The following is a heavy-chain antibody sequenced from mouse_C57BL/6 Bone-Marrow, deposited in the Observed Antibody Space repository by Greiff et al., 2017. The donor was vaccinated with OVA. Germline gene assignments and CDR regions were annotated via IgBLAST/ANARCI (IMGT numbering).Heavy chain of an antibody. CDR1: GYTFTSYG. Sequence: VQLQESGAELARPGASVKLSCKASGYTFTSYGISWVKQRTGQGLEWIGEIYPRSGNTYYNEKFKGKATLTADKSSSTAYMELRSLTSEDSAVYFCARGGTTVVPHDYWGQGTTLTVSS. D-gene: IGHD1-1*01. V-gene: IGHV1-81*01. CDR2: IYPRSGNT. CDR3: ARGGTTVVPHDY. J-gene: IGHJ2*01.